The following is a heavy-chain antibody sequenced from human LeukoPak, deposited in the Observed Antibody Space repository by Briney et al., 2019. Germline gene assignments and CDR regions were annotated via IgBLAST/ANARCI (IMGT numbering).Heavy chain of an antibody. CDR1: GGSFSSSSYS. CDR2: IYYSGNT. Sequence: SETLSPTCTVSGGSFSSSSYSWGWIRQPPGKGLEWIGSIYYSGNTYYNPSLKSRVTISVDTSKNQFSLKLSSVTAADTAVYYCARSDCSSTSCYAFDIWGQGTMVTVSS. V-gene: IGHV4-39*01. CDR3: ARSDCSSTSCYAFDI. J-gene: IGHJ3*02. D-gene: IGHD2-2*01.